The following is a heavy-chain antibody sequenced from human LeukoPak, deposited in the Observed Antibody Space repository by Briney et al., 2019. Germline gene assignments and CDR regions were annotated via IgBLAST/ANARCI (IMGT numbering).Heavy chain of an antibody. J-gene: IGHJ4*02. CDR1: GFSFSSYR. CDR3: ARALIGYYFDH. D-gene: IGHD2-8*01. CDR2: VSNSGDYI. Sequence: PGGSLRLSCAASGFSFSSYRVNWVRQAPGKGLGWVSSVSNSGDYIHYADSVKGRFTISRDNSKNSLYLQMNSLRAEDTAVYYCARALIGYYFDHWGQGTLVTVSS. V-gene: IGHV3-21*06.